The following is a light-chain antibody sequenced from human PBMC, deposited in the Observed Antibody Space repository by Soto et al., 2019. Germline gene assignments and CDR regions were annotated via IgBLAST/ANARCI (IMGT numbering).Light chain of an antibody. CDR3: AAWDDSLSGRV. V-gene: IGLV1-47*01. J-gene: IGLJ2*01. Sequence: QLVLTQPPSASGTPGQRVTISCSGSSSNIGSNYVYWYQQLPGTAPQLLIYRNNQRPSGVPDRFSGSKSGTSASRAISGLRSEDEADYYCAAWDDSLSGRVFGGGTKLTVL. CDR2: RNN. CDR1: SSNIGSNY.